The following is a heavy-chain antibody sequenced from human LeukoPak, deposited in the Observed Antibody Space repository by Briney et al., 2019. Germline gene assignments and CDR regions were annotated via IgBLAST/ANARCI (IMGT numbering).Heavy chain of an antibody. Sequence: GGSLRLSCEASGFTFTSYAMHWVRQAPGKGLEWVSSISASGSGTFYTDSMNGRFTISRDNAKKTFFLQMKNLRLGDTALYYCAKGRDTSGRQNFDFWGQGTLVTVSS. CDR2: ISASGSGT. CDR3: AKGRDTSGRQNFDF. CDR1: GFTFTSYA. J-gene: IGHJ4*02. D-gene: IGHD6-19*01. V-gene: IGHV3-23*01.